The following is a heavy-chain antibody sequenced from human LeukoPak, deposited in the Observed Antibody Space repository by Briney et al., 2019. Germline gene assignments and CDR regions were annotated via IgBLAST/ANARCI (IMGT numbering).Heavy chain of an antibody. D-gene: IGHD5-24*01. Sequence: SETLSLTCTVSGGSLSSYYWSWIRQPPGKGLEWIGYIYYSGSTNYTPSLKSRVTISVDTSKNQFSLKLSSVTAADTAVYYCARDSAADGIDYWGQGTLVTVSS. CDR3: ARDSAADGIDY. V-gene: IGHV4-59*01. CDR2: IYYSGST. J-gene: IGHJ4*02. CDR1: GGSLSSYY.